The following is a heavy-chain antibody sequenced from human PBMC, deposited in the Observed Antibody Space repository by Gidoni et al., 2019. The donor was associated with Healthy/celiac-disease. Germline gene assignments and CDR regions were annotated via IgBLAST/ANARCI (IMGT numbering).Heavy chain of an antibody. CDR1: GGSFSGYY. CDR3: ALGSEVHYGMDV. J-gene: IGHJ6*02. CDR2: INHSGST. D-gene: IGHD3-16*01. Sequence: QVQLQQWGAGLLKPSETLSLTCAVYGGSFSGYYWSWIRQPPGKGLEWIGEINHSGSTNYNPSLKSRVTISVDTSKNQFSLKLSSVTAADTAVYYCALGSEVHYGMDVWGQGTTVTVSS. V-gene: IGHV4-34*01.